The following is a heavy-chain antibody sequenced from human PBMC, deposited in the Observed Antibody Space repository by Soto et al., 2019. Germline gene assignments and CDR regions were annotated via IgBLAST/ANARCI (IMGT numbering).Heavy chain of an antibody. V-gene: IGHV4-59*08. Sequence: SETLSLTCTVSGGSISSYYWSWIRQPPGKGLEWIGYIYYSGSTNYNPSLKSRVTISVDTSKNQFSLKLSSVTAADTAVYYCARHVYSSGWQYYFDYWGQGTLVTVSS. CDR1: GGSISSYY. CDR3: ARHVYSSGWQYYFDY. J-gene: IGHJ4*02. D-gene: IGHD6-19*01. CDR2: IYYSGST.